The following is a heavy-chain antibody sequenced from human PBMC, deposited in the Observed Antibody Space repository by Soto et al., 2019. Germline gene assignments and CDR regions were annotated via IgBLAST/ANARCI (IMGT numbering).Heavy chain of an antibody. J-gene: IGHJ3*02. CDR2: ISGSGGST. CDR3: AKEITIFGVGSGAFDI. V-gene: IGHV3-23*01. CDR1: GFTFSSYA. D-gene: IGHD3-3*01. Sequence: EVQLLESGGGLVQPGGSLRLSCAASGFTFSSYAMSWVRQAPGKGLEWVSAISGSGGSTYYADSVKGRFTISRDNSKNTLYLQMNSLRAEDTAVSYCAKEITIFGVGSGAFDIWGQGTMATVSS.